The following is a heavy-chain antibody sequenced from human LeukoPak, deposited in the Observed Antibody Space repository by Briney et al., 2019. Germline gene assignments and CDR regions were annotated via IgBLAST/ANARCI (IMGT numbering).Heavy chain of an antibody. V-gene: IGHV3-21*01. D-gene: IGHD2-2*01. Sequence: GGSLRLSCAASGFTFSSYSMNWVRQAPGKGLEWLSSISSSSSYIYYADSVKGRFTISRDNAKNSLYLQMNSLRAEDTAVYYCARDRNYCSSTSCYPYYYYYYMDVWGKGTTVTVSS. CDR1: GFTFSSYS. CDR2: ISSSSSYI. CDR3: ARDRNYCSSTSCYPYYYYYYMDV. J-gene: IGHJ6*03.